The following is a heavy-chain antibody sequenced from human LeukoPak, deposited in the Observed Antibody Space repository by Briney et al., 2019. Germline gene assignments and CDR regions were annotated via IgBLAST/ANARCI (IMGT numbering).Heavy chain of an antibody. V-gene: IGHV1-8*01. CDR1: GYTFTSYD. J-gene: IGHJ6*02. Sequence: ASVKVSCKASGYTFTSYDINWVRQATGQGLEWMGWMNPNSGNTGYAQKFQGRVTMTRNTSISTAYMELSSLRSEDTAVYYCARVEDRCSGGSCYYYYGMDVWGQGTTVTVSS. CDR3: ARVEDRCSGGSCYYYYGMDV. D-gene: IGHD2-15*01. CDR2: MNPNSGNT.